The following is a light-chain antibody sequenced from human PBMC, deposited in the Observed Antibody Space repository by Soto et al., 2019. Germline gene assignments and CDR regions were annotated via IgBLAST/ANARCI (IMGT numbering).Light chain of an antibody. CDR2: RAS. CDR1: QSVRTY. CDR3: QQYDDWPQT. Sequence: VMPQSPAPVSVSPEERATLSCWTSQSVRTYLAWYQQKPGQAPRLLIHRASTRDPGIPARFSGSGSGTDFTLTISSLQSEDFAVYYCQQYDDWPQTFGQGTKVDIK. J-gene: IGKJ1*01. V-gene: IGKV3-15*01.